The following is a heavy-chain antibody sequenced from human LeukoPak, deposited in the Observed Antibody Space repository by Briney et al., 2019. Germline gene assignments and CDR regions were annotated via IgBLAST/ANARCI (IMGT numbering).Heavy chain of an antibody. D-gene: IGHD5-12*01. CDR2: ISSNGGST. J-gene: IGHJ4*02. CDR3: AGGLGYSGYDYFDY. CDR1: GFTFSNYA. V-gene: IGHV3-64*01. Sequence: GGSLRLSCAASGFTFSNYAVHWVRQAPGKGLEYVSAISSNGGSTYYANSVKGRLTISRDNSKNTLYLQIGSLRAEDMAVYYCAGGLGYSGYDYFDYWGQGTLVTVSS.